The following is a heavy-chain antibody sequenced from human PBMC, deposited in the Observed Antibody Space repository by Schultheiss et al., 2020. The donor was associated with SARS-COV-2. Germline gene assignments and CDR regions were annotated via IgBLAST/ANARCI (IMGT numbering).Heavy chain of an antibody. CDR2: INPNSGGT. Sequence: ASVKVSCKASGGTFSSYAISWVRQAPGQGLEWMGGINPNSGGTNYAQKFQGRVTMTRDTSISTAYMELSRLRSDDTAVYYCARDRGIAAAVWFDPWGQGTLVTVSS. D-gene: IGHD6-13*01. J-gene: IGHJ5*02. CDR3: ARDRGIAAAVWFDP. CDR1: GGTFSSYA. V-gene: IGHV1-2*02.